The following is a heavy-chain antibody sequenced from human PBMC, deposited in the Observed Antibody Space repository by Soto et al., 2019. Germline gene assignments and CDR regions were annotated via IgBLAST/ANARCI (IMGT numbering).Heavy chain of an antibody. CDR2: IIPIFGTA. CDR1: GGTLSSYA. J-gene: IGHJ3*02. Sequence: SVKVSCKASGGTLSSYAISWVRQAPGQGLEWMGGIIPIFGTANYAQKFQGRVTITADESTSTAYVELSSLRSEDTAVYYCARDRPGGVGATRDAFDIWGQGTMVTVSS. CDR3: ARDRPGGVGATRDAFDI. D-gene: IGHD1-26*01. V-gene: IGHV1-69*13.